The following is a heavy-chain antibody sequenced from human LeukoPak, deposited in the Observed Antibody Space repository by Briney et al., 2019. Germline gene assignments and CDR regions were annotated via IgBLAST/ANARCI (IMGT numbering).Heavy chain of an antibody. CDR1: GFTFSSYS. CDR3: ARHFSLAGAYYFDY. CDR2: ISSSSSYI. V-gene: IGHV3-21*01. D-gene: IGHD6-19*01. Sequence: GGSLRLSCAASGFTFSSYSMNWVRQAPGKGLEWVSSISSSSSYIYYADSVKGRFTISRDNAKNSLYLQMNSLRAEDTAIYYCARHFSLAGAYYFDYWGQGTLVTVSS. J-gene: IGHJ4*02.